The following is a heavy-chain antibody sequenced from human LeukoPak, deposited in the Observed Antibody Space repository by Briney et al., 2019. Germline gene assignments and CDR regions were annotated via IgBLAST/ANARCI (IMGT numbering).Heavy chain of an antibody. CDR1: GGSISSSSYY. J-gene: IGHJ4*02. V-gene: IGHV4-39*01. CDR2: IYYSGST. D-gene: IGHD6-19*01. CDR3: ARQSSGWWDY. Sequence: PSETLSLTCTVSGGSISSSSYYWGWIRQPPGKGLEWIGSIYYSGSTYYNPSLKSRVTISVDTSKNQFSLKLSSVTAADTAVYYCARQSSGWWDYWGQGTLVTGSS.